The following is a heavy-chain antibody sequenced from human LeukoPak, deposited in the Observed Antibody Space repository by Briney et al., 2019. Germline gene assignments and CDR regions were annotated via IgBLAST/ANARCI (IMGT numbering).Heavy chain of an antibody. V-gene: IGHV1-18*01. CDR1: GYTFTSYG. CDR3: ARTPNLGGVIVIHLLFDY. CDR2: ISAYNGNT. Sequence: ASVKVSCKASGYTFTSYGISWVRQAPGQGLEWMGWISAYNGNTNYAQKLQGRVTMTTDTSTSTAYMELRSLRSDDTAVYYCARTPNLGGVIVIHLLFDYWGQGTLVTASS. J-gene: IGHJ4*02. D-gene: IGHD3-16*02.